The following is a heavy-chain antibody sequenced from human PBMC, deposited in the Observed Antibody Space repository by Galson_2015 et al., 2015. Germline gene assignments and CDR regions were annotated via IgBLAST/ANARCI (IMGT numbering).Heavy chain of an antibody. D-gene: IGHD2-2*01. CDR2: IYYSGST. V-gene: IGHV4-61*01. CDR1: GGSVSSGSYY. J-gene: IGHJ5*02. Sequence: SETLSLTCTVSGGSVSSGSYYWSWIRQPPGKGLEWIGYIYYSGSTNYNPSLKSRVTISVDTSKNQFSLKLSSVTAADTAVYYCARARIFGYCSSTSCGRYPTNWFDPWGQGTLVTVSS. CDR3: ARARIFGYCSSTSCGRYPTNWFDP.